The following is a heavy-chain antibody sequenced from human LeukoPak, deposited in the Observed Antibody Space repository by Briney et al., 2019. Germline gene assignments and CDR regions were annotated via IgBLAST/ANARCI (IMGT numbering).Heavy chain of an antibody. V-gene: IGHV4-61*08. CDR3: ARSEMATGDFDY. CDR1: GGSISSSGYC. D-gene: IGHD5-24*01. CDR2: MYYSRSA. Sequence: SETLSLTCTVSGGSISSSGYCWNWIRQPPGKGLEWIGYMYYSRSANYNPSLKSRVTISLDTSKNQFSLKLSSVTAADTAVYYCARSEMATGDFDYWGQGTLVTVSS. J-gene: IGHJ4*02.